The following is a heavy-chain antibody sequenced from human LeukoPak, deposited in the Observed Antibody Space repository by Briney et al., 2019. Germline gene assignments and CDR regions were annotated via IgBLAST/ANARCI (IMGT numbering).Heavy chain of an antibody. CDR2: IYYSGST. V-gene: IGHV4-59*08. D-gene: IGHD1-1*01. CDR1: GGSISSYY. CDR3: ARPVPSRLGWFDP. Sequence: SETLSLTCTVSGGSISSYYWSWIRQPPGKGLEWIGYIYYSGSTNYNPSLKSRVTISVDTSKNQFSLKLSSVTAADTAVYYCARPVPSRLGWFDPWGQGTLVTVSS. J-gene: IGHJ5*02.